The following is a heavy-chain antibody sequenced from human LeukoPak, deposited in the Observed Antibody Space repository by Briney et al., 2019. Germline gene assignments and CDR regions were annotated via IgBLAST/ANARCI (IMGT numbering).Heavy chain of an antibody. Sequence: SETLSLTCTVSGGSISSDNYYWGWIRQPPGKGLEWIGRISSSGSTNYNPSLKSRVTISVDTSKNQFSLKLSSVTAADTAVYYCAREARYYDYVWGSYRYRNWFDPWGQGTLVTVSS. J-gene: IGHJ5*02. V-gene: IGHV4-39*07. CDR1: GGSISSDNYY. CDR3: AREARYYDYVWGSYRYRNWFDP. D-gene: IGHD3-16*02. CDR2: ISSSGST.